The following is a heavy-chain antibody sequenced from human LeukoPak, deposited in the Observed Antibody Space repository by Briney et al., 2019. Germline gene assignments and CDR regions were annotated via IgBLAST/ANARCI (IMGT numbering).Heavy chain of an antibody. Sequence: GGSLRLSCAASGFTFSSYAMHWVRQAPGKGLEWVAVISYDGSNKYYADSVKGRFTISRDNSKNTLYLQMNSLRAEDTAVYYCARCADYDILTGYYNTPNFDYWGQGPRSPSPQ. J-gene: IGHJ4*02. CDR1: GFTFSSYA. D-gene: IGHD3-9*01. CDR3: ARCADYDILTGYYNTPNFDY. CDR2: ISYDGSNK. V-gene: IGHV3-30*04.